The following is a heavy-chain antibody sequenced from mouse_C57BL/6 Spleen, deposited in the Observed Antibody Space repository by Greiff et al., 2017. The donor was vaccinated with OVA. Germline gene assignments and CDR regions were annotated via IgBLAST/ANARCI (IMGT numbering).Heavy chain of an antibody. CDR2: IDPSDSYT. D-gene: IGHD2-4*01. CDR1: GYTFTSYW. V-gene: IGHV1-50*01. J-gene: IGHJ4*01. Sequence: QVQLQQPGAELVKPGASVKLSCKASGYTFTSYWMQWVKQRPGQGLEWIGEIDPSDSYTNSNQKFKGKATLTVDTSSSTAYMQLSSLTSEDSAVYYCARGITTGYYAMDYWGQGTSVTVSS. CDR3: ARGITTGYYAMDY.